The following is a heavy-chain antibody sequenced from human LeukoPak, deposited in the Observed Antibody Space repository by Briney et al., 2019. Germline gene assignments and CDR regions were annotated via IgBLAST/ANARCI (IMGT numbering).Heavy chain of an antibody. V-gene: IGHV3-48*04. D-gene: IGHD2-2*01. CDR3: AREEDIVVVPAVIDY. CDR1: GFTFSSYS. CDR2: ISSSSSTI. Sequence: GGSLRLSCAASGFTFSSYSMNWVRQAPGKGLEWVSYISSSSSTIYYADSVKGRFTISRDNAKNSLYLQMNSLRAEDTAVYYCAREEDIVVVPAVIDYWGQGTLVTVSS. J-gene: IGHJ4*02.